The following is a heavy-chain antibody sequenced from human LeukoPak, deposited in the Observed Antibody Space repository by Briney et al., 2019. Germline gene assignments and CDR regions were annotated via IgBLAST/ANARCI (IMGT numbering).Heavy chain of an antibody. V-gene: IGHV3-48*03. J-gene: IGHJ6*03. CDR2: ISNFGDII. CDR1: GFTFSSYE. CDR3: AKDATAVVGTVYMDV. Sequence: GGSLRLSCAASGFTFSSYEMNWVRQAPGKGLEWVSHISNFGDIIHYADSVEGRFTISRDNAKNSLYLQMDSLRAEDTAVYYCAKDATAVVGTVYMDVWGKGTTVTISS. D-gene: IGHD6-13*01.